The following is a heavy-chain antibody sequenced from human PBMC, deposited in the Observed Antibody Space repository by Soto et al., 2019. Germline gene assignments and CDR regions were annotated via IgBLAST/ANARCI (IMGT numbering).Heavy chain of an antibody. CDR2: ISAYNGNT. Sequence: QVQLVQSGAEVKKPGASVKVSCKASGYTFTSYGISWVRQAPGQGLEWMGWISAYNGNTNYAQKLQGRVNMTTDTSTSTAYMELRSLRYDDTAVYYWDKASRVNSGSLSYDYWVQGALVTVSS. J-gene: IGHJ4*02. V-gene: IGHV1-18*01. CDR3: DKASRVNSGSLSYDY. D-gene: IGHD1-26*01. CDR1: GYTFTSYG.